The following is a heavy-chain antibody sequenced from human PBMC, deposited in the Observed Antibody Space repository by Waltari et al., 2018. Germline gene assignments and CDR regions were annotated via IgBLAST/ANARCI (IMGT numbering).Heavy chain of an antibody. CDR1: GASISDSY. CDR3: SRHSDGSGS. Sequence: QVHLQESGPGLVKPSETLSLTCSVSGASISDSYWSWMRQPPGKGLEWIGYIHHIGNSNYNPSLKSRVAMSVDTSKNQFVLNLTSVTTADTAVYYCSRHSDGSGSWGQGILVTVSS. D-gene: IGHD3-10*01. V-gene: IGHV4-59*01. J-gene: IGHJ5*02. CDR2: IHHIGNS.